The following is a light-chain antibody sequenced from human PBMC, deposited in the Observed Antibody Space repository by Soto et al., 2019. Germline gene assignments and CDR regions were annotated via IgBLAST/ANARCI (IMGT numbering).Light chain of an antibody. CDR1: QAITGTY. CDR2: GAS. V-gene: IGKV3-20*01. CDR3: QQYGRSKRWT. Sequence: EVVLTQSPGTLSLSPGERATLSCRASQAITGTYLAWYQQKPGQAPRLLIHGASTRATGVPDRLSGGGTGTDFSLNISRLEPEDFAVYYCQQYGRSKRWTFGQGTKIEV. J-gene: IGKJ1*01.